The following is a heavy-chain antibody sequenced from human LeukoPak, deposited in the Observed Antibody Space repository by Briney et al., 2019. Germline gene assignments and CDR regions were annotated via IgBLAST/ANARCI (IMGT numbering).Heavy chain of an antibody. D-gene: IGHD4-23*01. V-gene: IGHV3-23*01. CDR2: ISGSGGST. Sequence: GGTLRLSCAASGFTFSSYGMSWVRQAPGKGLEWVSAISGSGGSTDYADSVKGRFTISRDNSKNTLYLQMNSLRAEDTAVYYCAKGSARRWFWYFDYWGQGTLVAVSS. CDR3: AKGSARRWFWYFDY. CDR1: GFTFSSYG. J-gene: IGHJ4*02.